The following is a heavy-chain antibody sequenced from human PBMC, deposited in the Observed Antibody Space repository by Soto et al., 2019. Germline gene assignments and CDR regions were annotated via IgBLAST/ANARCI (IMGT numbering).Heavy chain of an antibody. CDR3: AKTSARVQDSSGCSPDY. J-gene: IGHJ4*02. CDR2: ISGSGGST. CDR1: GFTFSSYA. Sequence: GGSLRLSCAASGFTFSSYAMSWVRQAPGKGLEWVSAISGSGGSTYYADSVKGRFTISRDNSKNTLYLQMNSLRAEDTAVYYCAKTSARVQDSSGCSPDYWGQGTLVTV. D-gene: IGHD6-19*01. V-gene: IGHV3-23*01.